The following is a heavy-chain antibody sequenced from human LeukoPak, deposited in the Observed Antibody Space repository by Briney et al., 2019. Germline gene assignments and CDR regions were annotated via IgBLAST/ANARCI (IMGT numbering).Heavy chain of an antibody. D-gene: IGHD6-6*01. J-gene: IGHJ4*02. CDR2: ISPTGSTT. CDR1: GFSLSGHW. Sequence: GGSLRLSCIASGFSLSGHWMHWARQLPGKGLVWVSRISPTGSTTSYADSVKGRFTVSRDNAKNTLYLQVNNLRAEDTAVYYCARGPNSNWSGLDFWGQGTLLTVSS. V-gene: IGHV3-74*01. CDR3: ARGPNSNWSGLDF.